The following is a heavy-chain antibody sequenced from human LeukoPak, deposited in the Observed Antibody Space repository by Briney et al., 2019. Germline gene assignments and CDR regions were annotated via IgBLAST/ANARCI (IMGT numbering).Heavy chain of an antibody. D-gene: IGHD5-12*01. Sequence: GGSLRLSCAASGFTFSSYAMSWVRQAPGKGPEWVSAISGSGGSTYYADSVKGRFTISRDNSKNTLYLQMNSLRAEDTAVYYCALIVATMGNFDYWGQGTLVTVSS. CDR1: GFTFSSYA. CDR2: ISGSGGST. V-gene: IGHV3-23*01. J-gene: IGHJ4*02. CDR3: ALIVATMGNFDY.